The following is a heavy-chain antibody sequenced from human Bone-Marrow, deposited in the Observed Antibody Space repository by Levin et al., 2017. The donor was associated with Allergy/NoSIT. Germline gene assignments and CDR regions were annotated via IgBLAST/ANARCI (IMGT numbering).Heavy chain of an antibody. CDR1: GGSFSGYY. J-gene: IGHJ6*03. Sequence: SCAVYGGSFSGYYWSWIRQPPGKGLEWIGEINHSGSTNYNPSLKSRVTISVDTSKNQFSLKLSSVTAADTAVYYCAKRPPTRADCSGGSCYSWSHYYYMDVWGKGTTVTVSS. CDR2: INHSGST. V-gene: IGHV4-34*01. D-gene: IGHD2-15*01. CDR3: AKRPPTRADCSGGSCYSWSHYYYMDV.